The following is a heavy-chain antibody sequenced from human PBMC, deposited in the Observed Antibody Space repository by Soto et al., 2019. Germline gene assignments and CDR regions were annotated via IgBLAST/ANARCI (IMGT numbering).Heavy chain of an antibody. J-gene: IGHJ6*03. CDR3: ARAYHPPPHYYYYYMDV. Sequence: PGESLKISCKGSGYSLTSYWIGWVRQMPGKGLEWMGIIYPGDSDTRYSPSFQGQVTISADKSISTAYLQWSSLKASDTAMYYCARAYHPPPHYYYYYMDVWGKGTTVTVS. CDR2: IYPGDSDT. V-gene: IGHV5-51*01. CDR1: GYSLTSYW.